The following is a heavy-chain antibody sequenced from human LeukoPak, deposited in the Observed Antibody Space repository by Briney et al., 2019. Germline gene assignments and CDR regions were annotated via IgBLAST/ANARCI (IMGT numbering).Heavy chain of an antibody. V-gene: IGHV3-48*03. CDR3: AREGNWNNFDY. D-gene: IGHD1-1*01. Sequence: GGSARLSCAASGFTFSNYEMNWVRQAPGKGLEWVSYISGSAGTLYYADSVKGRFTTSRDNAKKSLYLQMNSLRAEDTAVYYCAREGNWNNFDYWGQGTLVTVSS. J-gene: IGHJ4*02. CDR1: GFTFSNYE. CDR2: ISGSAGTL.